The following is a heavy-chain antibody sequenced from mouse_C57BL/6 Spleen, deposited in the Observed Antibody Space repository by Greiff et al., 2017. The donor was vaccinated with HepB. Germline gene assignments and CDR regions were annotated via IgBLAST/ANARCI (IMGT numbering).Heavy chain of an antibody. CDR2: IGPSASYN. Sequence: QVQLQQPGAELVLPGASVKLSCKASGYTFTSYWMSWVKPRPGQGLEWMGEIGPSASYNNYNQKFNGKSTLTVAKSSSTAYMQLSSLTSEDSAVYYCSRGVNAGFAYWGQGTLVTVSA. V-gene: IGHV1-69*01. CDR1: GYTFTSYW. D-gene: IGHD2-13*01. J-gene: IGHJ3*01. CDR3: SRGVNAGFAY.